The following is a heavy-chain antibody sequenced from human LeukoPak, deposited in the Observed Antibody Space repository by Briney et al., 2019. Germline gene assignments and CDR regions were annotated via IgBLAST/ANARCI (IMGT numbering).Heavy chain of an antibody. V-gene: IGHV3-48*04. D-gene: IGHD1-26*01. CDR3: ARERGVQEWELLVDY. CDR1: GFTFSSYS. CDR2: ISSSGSTI. Sequence: LTGGSLRLSCAASGFTFSSYSMNWVRQAPGKGLEWVSSISSSGSTIYYADSVKGRFTISRDNAKNSLYLQMNSLRAEDTAVYYCARERGVQEWELLVDYWGQGTLVTVSS. J-gene: IGHJ4*02.